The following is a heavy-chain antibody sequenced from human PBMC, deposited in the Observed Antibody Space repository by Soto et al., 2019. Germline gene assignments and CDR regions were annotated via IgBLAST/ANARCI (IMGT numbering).Heavy chain of an antibody. Sequence: QLQLQESGPGLVKPSETLSLSCTVSGGSISTSSYYWGWIRQPPGKGLEWIGSLYYSGSTYYNPSLESRDTISVDTSKNQFSLKLNSVTAADTAVYYCASTYYYGSYLFDPWGQGTLVTVSS. CDR1: GGSISTSSYY. D-gene: IGHD3-10*01. V-gene: IGHV4-39*01. CDR2: LYYSGST. J-gene: IGHJ5*02. CDR3: ASTYYYGSYLFDP.